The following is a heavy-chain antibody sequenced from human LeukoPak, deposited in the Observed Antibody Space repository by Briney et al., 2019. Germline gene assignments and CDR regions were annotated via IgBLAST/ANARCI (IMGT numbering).Heavy chain of an antibody. CDR3: ARLASGSYGPLTPFDY. CDR1: GGPISSYY. V-gene: IGHV4-59*08. Sequence: ASETLSLTCTVSGGPISSYYWSWIRQPPGKGLEWIGDIYYSGSTNYNPSLKSRVTISVDTSKNQFSLRLSSVTAADTAVYYSARLASGSYGPLTPFDYWGQGTLVTVSS. D-gene: IGHD1-26*01. J-gene: IGHJ4*02. CDR2: IYYSGST.